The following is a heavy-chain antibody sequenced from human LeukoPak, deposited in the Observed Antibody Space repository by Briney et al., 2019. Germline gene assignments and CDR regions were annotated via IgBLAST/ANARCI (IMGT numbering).Heavy chain of an antibody. CDR1: GFTVSSNY. CDR3: ASRYYDSSGYYYSEDY. CDR2: IYSGGST. J-gene: IGHJ4*02. D-gene: IGHD3-22*01. Sequence: PGGSLRLSCAASGFTVSSNYMSWVRQAPGKGPEWVSVIYSGGSTYYADSVKGRFTISRDNSKNTLYLQMNSLRAEDTAVYYCASRYYDSSGYYYSEDYWGQGTLVTVSP. V-gene: IGHV3-53*01.